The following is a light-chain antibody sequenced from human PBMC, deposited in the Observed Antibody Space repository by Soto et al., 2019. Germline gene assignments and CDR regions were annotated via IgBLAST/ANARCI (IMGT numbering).Light chain of an antibody. J-gene: IGLJ1*01. V-gene: IGLV2-11*01. Sequence: LTQPRSVSGSPGQSVTISCTGTSSDVGGYNYVSWYQQHPGKAPKLMIYDVTKRPSGVPDRFSGSNSGNTASLTISGLQAEDEADYYCCSYAGSYTFGVFGTGTKGTVL. CDR1: SSDVGGYNY. CDR3: CSYAGSYTFGV. CDR2: DVT.